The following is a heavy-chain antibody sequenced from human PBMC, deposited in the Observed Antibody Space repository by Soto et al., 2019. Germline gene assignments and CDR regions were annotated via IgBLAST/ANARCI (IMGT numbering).Heavy chain of an antibody. CDR2: INPSGGST. CDR1: GYTLTSYY. D-gene: IGHD3-9*01. CDR3: ARGDYDVLTGYYPLDF. J-gene: IGHJ4*02. Sequence: ASVKVSCKASGYTLTSYYMHWVRQAPGQGLAWMGIINPSGGSTSYAQNYQGRITMTSDTSTTTVYMELSSLRSEDTAVYFCARGDYDVLTGYYPLDFWGQGTPVTVSS. V-gene: IGHV1-46*01.